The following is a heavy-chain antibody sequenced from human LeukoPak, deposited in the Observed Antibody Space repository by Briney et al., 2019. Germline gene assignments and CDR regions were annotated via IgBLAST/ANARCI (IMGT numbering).Heavy chain of an antibody. D-gene: IGHD2-2*01. CDR1: GFSFIIYA. CDR3: AKDQKYCSSSNCQLGPRGYYYYYGMDV. V-gene: IGHV3-23*01. Sequence: GGSLRLSCAASGFSFIIYAMNWVRQAPGKGLEWVSGISSSGGITYYADSVKDRFTISRDNSKNTLYLQMNSLRAEDTALYYCAKDQKYCSSSNCQLGPRGYYYYYGMDVWGQGTTVTVSS. J-gene: IGHJ6*02. CDR2: ISSSGGIT.